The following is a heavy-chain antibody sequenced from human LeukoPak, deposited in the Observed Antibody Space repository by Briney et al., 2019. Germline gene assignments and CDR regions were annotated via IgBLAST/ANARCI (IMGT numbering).Heavy chain of an antibody. CDR2: INPNSGAT. D-gene: IGHD2-15*01. CDR1: GYTFTDYY. J-gene: IGHJ3*02. Sequence: ASVKVSCKASGYTFTDYYIHWLRQAPGQGLEWMGLINPNSGATKYAQKSQGRVTMTRDTSISTVYMELSSLKSDDTAVYYCVRGPSSGAFDIWGQGTVVPVSA. V-gene: IGHV1-2*02. CDR3: VRGPSSGAFDI.